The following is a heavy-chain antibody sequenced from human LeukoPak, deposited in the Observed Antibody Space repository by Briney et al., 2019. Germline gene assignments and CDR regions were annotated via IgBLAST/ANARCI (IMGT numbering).Heavy chain of an antibody. CDR2: IYYSGTT. CDR1: GGSISSYY. V-gene: IGHV4-59*08. CDR3: ARRYSNNWYFDY. J-gene: IGHJ4*02. D-gene: IGHD6-13*01. Sequence: PSETLSLTCTVSGGSISSYYWSWIRQSPGKGLHWIGYIYYSGTTNYNPSLKSRVTISVDTSKNQFSLNLSSVTAADTAVYYCARRYSNNWYFDYWGQGILVTVSS.